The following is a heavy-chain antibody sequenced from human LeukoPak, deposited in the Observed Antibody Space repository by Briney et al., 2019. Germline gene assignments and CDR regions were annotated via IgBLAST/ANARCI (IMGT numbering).Heavy chain of an antibody. CDR1: GFTFSSYG. CDR3: AKDSIYDILTDYFDY. V-gene: IGHV3-30*02. Sequence: GGSLRLSCAASGFTFSSYGMHWVRQAPGKGLEWVAFIRYDGSNKYYADSVKGRFTIPRDNSKNTLYLQMNSLRAEDTAVYYCAKDSIYDILTDYFDYWGQGTLVTVSS. CDR2: IRYDGSNK. D-gene: IGHD3-9*01. J-gene: IGHJ4*02.